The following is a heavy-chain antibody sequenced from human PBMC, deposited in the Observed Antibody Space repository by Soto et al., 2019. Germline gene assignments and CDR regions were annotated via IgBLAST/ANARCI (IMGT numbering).Heavy chain of an antibody. CDR2: INSDGSST. CDR1: GFTFSSYW. V-gene: IGHV3-74*01. J-gene: IGHJ4*02. Sequence: EVQLVESGGGLVQPGGSLRLSCAASGFTFSSYWMHWVRQAPGKGLVWVSRINSDGSSTSYADSVKGRFTISRDNAKNTRYLQMNSLRADDTAVYYCAVAVAGPTAIGYWGQGTLVTVSS. D-gene: IGHD6-19*01. CDR3: AVAVAGPTAIGY.